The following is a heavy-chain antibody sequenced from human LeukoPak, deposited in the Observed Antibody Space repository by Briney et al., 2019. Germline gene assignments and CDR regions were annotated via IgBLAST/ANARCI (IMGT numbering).Heavy chain of an antibody. CDR3: ARVLSSGGEDWGRFDY. CDR1: GDSISSDGYY. CDR2: IYFSGST. D-gene: IGHD3-16*01. J-gene: IGHJ4*02. Sequence: SQTLSLTCTVSGDSISSDGYYWSWIRQHPGKGLEWIGYIYFSGSTYYSPSLKSRVTISVDTSKNQFSLKLSSVTAADTAVYYSARVLSSGGEDWGRFDYWGQGTLVTVSS. V-gene: IGHV4-31*03.